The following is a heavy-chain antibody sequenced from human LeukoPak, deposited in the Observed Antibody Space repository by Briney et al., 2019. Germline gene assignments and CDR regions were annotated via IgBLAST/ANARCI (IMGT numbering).Heavy chain of an antibody. Sequence: GGSLRLSCVASGFTFTNAWMTWVRQSPGMGLEWVGRIKSNTNGGTSEYAAPVKGRFAISRDDSKNTLYLQMNSLKPEDTAMYYCTTHSVTVTGTHFWGQGVLVTVSS. CDR2: IKSNTNGGTS. J-gene: IGHJ4*01. D-gene: IGHD6-19*01. CDR1: GFTFTNAW. V-gene: IGHV3-15*07. CDR3: TTHSVTVTGTHF.